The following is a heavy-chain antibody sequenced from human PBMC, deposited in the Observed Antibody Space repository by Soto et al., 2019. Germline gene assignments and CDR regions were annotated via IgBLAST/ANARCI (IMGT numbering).Heavy chain of an antibody. V-gene: IGHV1-18*01. J-gene: IGHJ3*02. CDR1: GYTFTSYG. CDR2: ISAYNGNT. Sequence: ASVKVSCKASGYTFTSYGISWVRQAPGQGLEWMGWISAYNGNTNYAQKLQGRVTMTTDTSTSTAYMELRSLRSDDTAVYYCARDPLGYCSSTSCYFLNRAFDIWGQGTMVTVS. CDR3: ARDPLGYCSSTSCYFLNRAFDI. D-gene: IGHD2-2*01.